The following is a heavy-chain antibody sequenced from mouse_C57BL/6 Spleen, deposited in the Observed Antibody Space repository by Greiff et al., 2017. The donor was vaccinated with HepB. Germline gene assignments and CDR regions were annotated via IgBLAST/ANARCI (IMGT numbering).Heavy chain of an antibody. J-gene: IGHJ1*03. V-gene: IGHV3-6*01. Sequence: EVHLVESGPGLVKPSQSLSLTCSVTGYSITSGYYWNWIRQFPGNKLEWMGYISYDGSNNYNPSLKNRISITRDTSKNQFFLKLNSVTTEDTATYYCARGIRGYFDVWGTGTTVTVSS. D-gene: IGHD2-12*01. CDR2: ISYDGSN. CDR3: ARGIRGYFDV. CDR1: GYSITSGYY.